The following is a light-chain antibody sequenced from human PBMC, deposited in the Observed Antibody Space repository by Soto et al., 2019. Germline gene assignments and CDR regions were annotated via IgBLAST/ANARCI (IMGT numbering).Light chain of an antibody. V-gene: IGLV2-14*01. Sequence: SVLTQPASVSGSPGQSITIACTGTSSDVGGYNYVSWYQQHPGKAPKLMIYEVSNRPSGVYNRFSGSKSGNTASLTISGLQAEDEADYYCSSYTSTSTLVFGPGTKVTVX. J-gene: IGLJ1*01. CDR1: SSDVGGYNY. CDR2: EVS. CDR3: SSYTSTSTLV.